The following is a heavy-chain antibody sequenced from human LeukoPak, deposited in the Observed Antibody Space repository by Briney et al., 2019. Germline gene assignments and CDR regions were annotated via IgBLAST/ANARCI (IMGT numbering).Heavy chain of an antibody. CDR3: VTDPYTTTDDNNFEPQGAY. Sequence: ASVKVSCKAPGYTLTRLSIHWVRQPSGKGLEWMGAFDPEDGETIYAQEFQGRATMTADASADTAYMELSSLTSDDTAVYYCVTDPYTTTDDNNFEPQGAYWGQGTLVTVSS. D-gene: IGHD5-24*01. J-gene: IGHJ4*02. CDR1: GYTLTRLS. CDR2: FDPEDGET. V-gene: IGHV1-24*01.